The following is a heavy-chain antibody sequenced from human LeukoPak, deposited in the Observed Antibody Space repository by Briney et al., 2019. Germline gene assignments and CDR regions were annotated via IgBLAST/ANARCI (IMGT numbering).Heavy chain of an antibody. J-gene: IGHJ4*02. CDR3: AKGVLGIDY. Sequence: PGRSLRLSCAQSRFTFSNYGMHWVPPAPAKGLEWVAVIWYDGSNGYYADSVKGRFTISRDNSKNTLYLQMNSLRAEDTAVYYCAKGVLGIDYWGQGALVTVSS. V-gene: IGHV3-33*06. CDR2: IWYDGSNG. CDR1: RFTFSNYG. D-gene: IGHD5/OR15-5a*01.